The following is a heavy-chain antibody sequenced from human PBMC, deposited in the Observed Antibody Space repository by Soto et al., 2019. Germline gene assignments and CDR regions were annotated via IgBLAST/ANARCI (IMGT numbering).Heavy chain of an antibody. CDR2: IYWNDDT. CDR3: AHRGYCNYLRENPFDP. Sequence: QITLKESGPTLVKPTQTLTLTCTFSGFSLTTAGAGVGWIRQPPGKALEWLALIYWNDDTRYNPSLKSRLTITKDPSKEQLLLTMTNMDPVHTATFYCAHRGYCNYLRENPFDPWGQGILVIVSS. CDR1: GFSLTTAGAG. J-gene: IGHJ5*02. V-gene: IGHV2-5*01. D-gene: IGHD4-4*01.